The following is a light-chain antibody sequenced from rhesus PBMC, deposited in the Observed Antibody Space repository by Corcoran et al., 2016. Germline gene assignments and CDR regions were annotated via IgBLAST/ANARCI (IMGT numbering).Light chain of an antibody. Sequence: DIQMTQSPSSVSASVGDRVTITCRASQGISSYLAWYQQKPGKAHKLLIYYATTLQSGVPSRFSGSGSGTEFNLTISSLQPEDFATYYCQQYNSLPLTFGGGTKVEIK. CDR1: QGISSY. CDR3: QQYNSLPLT. J-gene: IGKJ4*01. V-gene: IGKV1-25*01. CDR2: YAT.